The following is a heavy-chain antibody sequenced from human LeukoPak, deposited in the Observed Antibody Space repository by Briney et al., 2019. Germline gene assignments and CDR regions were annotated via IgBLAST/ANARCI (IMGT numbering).Heavy chain of an antibody. CDR1: GYTFTSYD. J-gene: IGHJ4*02. CDR2: MNPNSGNT. V-gene: IGHV1-8*01. Sequence: ASVNVSCKASGYTFTSYDINWVRQATGQGLEWMGWMNPNSGNTGYAQKFQGRVTMTRNTSISTAYMELSSLRSEDTAVYYCARTVLRYFRKPWGYWGQGTLVTVSS. CDR3: ARTVLRYFRKPWGY. D-gene: IGHD3-9*01.